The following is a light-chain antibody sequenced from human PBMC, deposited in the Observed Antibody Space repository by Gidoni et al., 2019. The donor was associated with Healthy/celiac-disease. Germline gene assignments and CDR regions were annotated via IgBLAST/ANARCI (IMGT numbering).Light chain of an antibody. J-gene: IGKJ2*01. Sequence: DIQMTQSPSSLSASVGDRVTITFKASQDISNYLTWYQQKPGYAPKLLIYDASNLETGVPSRFSGSGSGTDFTFTISSLQPEDIAAYYCQQYDNPPYTFGQGTKLEIK. CDR3: QQYDNPPYT. CDR2: DAS. CDR1: QDISNY. V-gene: IGKV1-33*01.